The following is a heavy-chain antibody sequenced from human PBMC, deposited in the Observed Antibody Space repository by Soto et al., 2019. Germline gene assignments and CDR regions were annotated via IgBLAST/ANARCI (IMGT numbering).Heavy chain of an antibody. CDR3: ARSAVWFGEGGMDV. D-gene: IGHD3-10*01. CDR2: IYYSGST. CDR1: GDSVSSGSYY. Sequence: SETLSLTCTVSGDSVSSGSYYWSWIRQPPGKGLEWIGYIYYSGSTNYNPSLKSRVTISVDTSKNQFSLKLSSVTAADTAVYYCARSAVWFGEGGMDVWGQGTTVTVSS. J-gene: IGHJ6*02. V-gene: IGHV4-61*01.